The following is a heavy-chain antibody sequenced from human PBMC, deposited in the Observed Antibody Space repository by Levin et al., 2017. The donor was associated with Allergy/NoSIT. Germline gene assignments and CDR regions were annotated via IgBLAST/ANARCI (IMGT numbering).Heavy chain of an antibody. J-gene: IGHJ4*02. CDR3: VRRMSCSSTTCSSTTPDY. CDR2: IYPGDSDT. Sequence: GGSLRLSCQASGYRFTNYWIGWVRQMPGKGLEWMGIIYPGDSDTRYSPSFQGQVTISADKSISTAYLQWSSLKASDTAMYYCVRRMSCSSTTCSSTTPDYWGQGTLVTVSS. D-gene: IGHD2-2*01. CDR1: GYRFTNYW. V-gene: IGHV5-51*01.